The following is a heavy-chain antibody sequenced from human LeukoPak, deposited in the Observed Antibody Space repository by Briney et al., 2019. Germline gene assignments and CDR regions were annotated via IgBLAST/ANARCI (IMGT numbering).Heavy chain of an antibody. CDR3: AKSLYGSGSYYNWFDP. J-gene: IGHJ5*02. V-gene: IGHV4-39*07. D-gene: IGHD3-10*01. CDR2: IYHSGST. CDR1: GGSISSSSYY. Sequence: SETLSLTCTVSGGSISSSSYYWGWIRQPPGKGLEWIGSIYHSGSTYYNPSLKSRVTISLDTSKNQFSLKLSSVTAADTAVYYCAKSLYGSGSYYNWFDPWGQGTLVTVSS.